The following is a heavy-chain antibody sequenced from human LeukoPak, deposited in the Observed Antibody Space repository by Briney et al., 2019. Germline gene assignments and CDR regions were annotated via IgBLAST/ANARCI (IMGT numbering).Heavy chain of an antibody. CDR1: GFTFSSYG. V-gene: IGHV3-48*04. J-gene: IGHJ6*04. CDR2: ISSSGSTI. CDR3: AELGITMIGGV. Sequence: GGSLRLSCAASGFTFSSYGMYWVRQAPGKGLEWVSYISSSGSTIYYADSVKGRFTISRDNAKNSLYLQMNSLRAEDTAVYYCAELGITMIGGVWGKGNTVTISS. D-gene: IGHD3-10*02.